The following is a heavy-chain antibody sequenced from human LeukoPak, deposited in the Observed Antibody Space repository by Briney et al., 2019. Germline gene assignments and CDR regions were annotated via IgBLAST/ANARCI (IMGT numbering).Heavy chain of an antibody. CDR1: GFTFSTFA. D-gene: IGHD2-8*02. CDR2: IFPSGGEI. J-gene: IGHJ4*02. CDR3: ATYRQVLLPFES. Sequence: GGSLRLSCAASGFTFSTFAMIWVRQPPGKGLEWLSSIFPSGGEIHYADSVRGRFTISRDNSKSTLSLQMNSLRAEDTAIYYCATYRQVLLPFESWGQGTLVTVSS. V-gene: IGHV3-23*01.